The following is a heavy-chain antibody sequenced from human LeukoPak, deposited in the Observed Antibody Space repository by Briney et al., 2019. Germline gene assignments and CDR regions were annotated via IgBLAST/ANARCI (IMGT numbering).Heavy chain of an antibody. V-gene: IGHV4-59*01. CDR3: ARLGRDGGSGFHFDY. J-gene: IGHJ4*02. CDR2: IYYSGST. Sequence: SETLSLTCTVSGGSISSYYWSWIRQPPGKGLEWIGYIYYSGSTNYNPSLKSRVTISVDTSKNQFSLKLSSVTAADTAVYYCARLGRDGGSGFHFDYWGQGTLVTVSS. CDR1: GGSISSYY. D-gene: IGHD7-27*01.